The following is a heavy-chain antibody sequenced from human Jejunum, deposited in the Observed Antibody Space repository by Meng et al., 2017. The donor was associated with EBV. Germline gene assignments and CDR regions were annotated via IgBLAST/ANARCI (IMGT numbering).Heavy chain of an antibody. V-gene: IGHV3-74*01. Sequence: EVQLVESGGALVQPGGSLRLSCVASGFTFSIYWMHWVRQAPGKGLVWVSRINEDGRTTTYADSVRGRFTISRDNTKNTLYLQMNSLGAEDTAVYFCSRDLVGSYDDWGQGTLVTVSS. D-gene: IGHD6-25*01. J-gene: IGHJ4*02. CDR2: INEDGRTT. CDR1: GFTFSIYW. CDR3: SRDLVGSYDD.